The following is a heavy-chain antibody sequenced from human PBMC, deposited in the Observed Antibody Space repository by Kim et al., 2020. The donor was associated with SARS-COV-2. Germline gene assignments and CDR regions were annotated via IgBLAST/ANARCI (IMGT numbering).Heavy chain of an antibody. CDR1: GFSFSNYA. Sequence: GGSLRLSCAASGFSFSNYAMGWVRQSPGKGLEWVSSISGSGDRTNYGDSVKGRFTISRENSKNTLYLRMNSLRVEDSAIYYCTGGQYWGQGTLVTVPS. V-gene: IGHV3-23*01. CDR2: ISGSGDRT. J-gene: IGHJ4*02. CDR3: TGGQY.